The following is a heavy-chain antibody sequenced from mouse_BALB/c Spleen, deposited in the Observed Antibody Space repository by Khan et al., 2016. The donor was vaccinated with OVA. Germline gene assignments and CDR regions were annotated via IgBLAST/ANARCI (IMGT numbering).Heavy chain of an antibody. Sequence: EVKLLESGGGLVQPGGSLKLSCAASGFDFSRYWMSWVRQAPRKGLEWIGEINPASSTINYTPSLKDKFIISRDNAKNTLYLQMSKVRSEDTALYYCARPYRYDGRAWFAYWGQGTLVTVSA. J-gene: IGHJ3*01. CDR3: ARPYRYDGRAWFAY. CDR1: GFDFSRYW. V-gene: IGHV4-1*02. D-gene: IGHD2-14*01. CDR2: INPASSTI.